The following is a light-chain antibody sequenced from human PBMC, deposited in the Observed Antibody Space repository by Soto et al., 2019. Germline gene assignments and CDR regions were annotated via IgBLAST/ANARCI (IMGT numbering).Light chain of an antibody. Sequence: EIVLTQSPGTLSLSPGERGTLSCRCSQSLSSSQLAWYQQKVGRAPRLLIHDASSRATGIPDRFSGSGSGTDFTLTITRLEPEDFAVYYCQQYGGSPRTFGQGTRLEIK. J-gene: IGKJ5*01. CDR3: QQYGGSPRT. V-gene: IGKV3-20*01. CDR2: DAS. CDR1: QSLSSSQ.